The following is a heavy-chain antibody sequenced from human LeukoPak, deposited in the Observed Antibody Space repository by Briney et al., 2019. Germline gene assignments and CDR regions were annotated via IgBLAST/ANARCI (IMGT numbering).Heavy chain of an antibody. V-gene: IGHV3-7*01. Sequence: GGSLRLSCAASEFTFSDYDMSWIRQAPGKGLEWVANIKQDGSEKYYVDSVKGRFTISRDNAKNSLYLQMNSLRADDTAVYYCARERGSGSYHPFEPWGQGTLATVSS. CDR2: IKQDGSEK. D-gene: IGHD3-10*01. CDR3: ARERGSGSYHPFEP. J-gene: IGHJ5*02. CDR1: EFTFSDYD.